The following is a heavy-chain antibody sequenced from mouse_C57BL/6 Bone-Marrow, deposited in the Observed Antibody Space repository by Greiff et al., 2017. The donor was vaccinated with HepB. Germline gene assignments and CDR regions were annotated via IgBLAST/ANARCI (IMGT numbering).Heavy chain of an antibody. J-gene: IGHJ2*01. CDR3: ARVGLGVFDY. V-gene: IGHV1-19*01. CDR1: GYTFTDYY. D-gene: IGHD4-1*01. CDR2: INPYNGGT. Sequence: VQLKQSGPVLVKPGASVKMSCKASGYTFTDYYMNWVKQSHGKSLEWIGVINPYNGGTSYNQKFKGKATLTVDKSSSTAYMELNSLTSEDSAVYYCARVGLGVFDYWGQGTTLTVSS.